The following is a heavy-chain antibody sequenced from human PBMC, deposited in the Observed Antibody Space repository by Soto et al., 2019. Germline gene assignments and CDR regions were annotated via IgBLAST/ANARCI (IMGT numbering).Heavy chain of an antibody. CDR1: GFTFSSFW. D-gene: IGHD3-22*01. CDR2: IKQDGSET. V-gene: IGHV3-7*05. CDR3: AKDYYDSRPGDAFDI. Sequence: GGSLRLSCAASGFTFSSFWMSWVRQAPGKGLEWVANIKQDGSETRYVDSVKGRFTISRDNAKNSLYLQIDSLRAEDTAVYYCAKDYYDSRPGDAFDIWGQGTMVTVSS. J-gene: IGHJ3*02.